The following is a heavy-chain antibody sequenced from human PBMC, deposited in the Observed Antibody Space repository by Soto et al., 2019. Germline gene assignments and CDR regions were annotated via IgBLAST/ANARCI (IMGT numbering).Heavy chain of an antibody. CDR3: ARLGPDGGMDV. CDR2: IIPILGIA. V-gene: IGHV1-69*02. CDR1: GGTFSSYT. J-gene: IGHJ6*02. Sequence: QVQLVQSGAEVKKPGSSVKVSCKASGGTFSSYTISWVRQAPGQGLEWMGRIIPILGIANYAQKFQGRVTSTADKSTSTAYMELSSLRSEDTAVYYCARLGPDGGMDVWGQGTTVTVSS.